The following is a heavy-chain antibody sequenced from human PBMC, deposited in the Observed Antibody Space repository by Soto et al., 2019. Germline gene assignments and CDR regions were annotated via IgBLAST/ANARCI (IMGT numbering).Heavy chain of an antibody. J-gene: IGHJ6*02. CDR2: ISSSSFSI. V-gene: IGHV3-21*01. Sequence: EVQLVESGGGLVKPGGSLRLSCEASGFTFRSYSMNWVRQAPGKGLEWVSSISSSSFSINYADSVKGRFSISRDNAQNSLHLQMNPLRAEDTAVYYCARNESSNIYEMDVWGQGTTVTVSS. CDR3: ARNESSNIYEMDV. D-gene: IGHD6-6*01. CDR1: GFTFRSYS.